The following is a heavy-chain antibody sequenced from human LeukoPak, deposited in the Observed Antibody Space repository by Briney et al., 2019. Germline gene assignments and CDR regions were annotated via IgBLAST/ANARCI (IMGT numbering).Heavy chain of an antibody. CDR2: IYPGDSDT. Sequence: GESLKISCKGSGYSFTSYWIGWVRQMPGKGLEWMGIIYPGDSDTRYSPSFQGQVTISADKSISTAYLQWSSLKASDTAMYYCARHVEAAAGTSRLDYWGQGTLVTVSS. D-gene: IGHD6-13*01. J-gene: IGHJ4*02. CDR1: GYSFTSYW. CDR3: ARHVEAAAGTSRLDY. V-gene: IGHV5-51*01.